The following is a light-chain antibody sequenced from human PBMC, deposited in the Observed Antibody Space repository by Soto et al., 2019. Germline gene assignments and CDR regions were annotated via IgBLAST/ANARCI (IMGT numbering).Light chain of an antibody. J-gene: IGKJ5*01. CDR2: DAS. CDR3: QQRSSWPLT. CDR1: QSVGRT. V-gene: IGKV3-11*01. Sequence: EIVLTQSPATLSWSPGERATLSCRASQSVGRTLAWYQQKPGQAPRLSVYDASNRATGIPARFSGSGSGTDFTLSISSLEPEDFAVYCCQQRSSWPLTFGQGTRLEIK.